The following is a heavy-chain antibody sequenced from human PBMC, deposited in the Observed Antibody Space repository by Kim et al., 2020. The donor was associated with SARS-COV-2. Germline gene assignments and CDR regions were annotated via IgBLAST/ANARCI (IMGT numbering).Heavy chain of an antibody. CDR3: ARDAGLGSSGWYYYFDY. D-gene: IGHD6-19*01. Sequence: ASVKVSCKASGYTFTSYGISWVRQAPGQGLEWMGWISAYNGNTNYAQKLQGRVTMTTDTSTSTAYMELRSLRSDDTAVYYCARDAGLGSSGWYYYFDYWGQGTLVTVSS. CDR2: ISAYNGNT. V-gene: IGHV1-18*01. J-gene: IGHJ4*02. CDR1: GYTFTSYG.